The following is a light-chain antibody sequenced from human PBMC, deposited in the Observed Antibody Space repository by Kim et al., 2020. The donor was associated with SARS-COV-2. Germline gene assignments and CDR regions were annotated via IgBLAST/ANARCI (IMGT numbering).Light chain of an antibody. CDR1: GLRSYY. V-gene: IGLV3-19*01. Sequence: LGQTVRIKCQGDGLRSYYASWYQQKPGQAPVLVIYGKNNRPSGIPDRFSGSSSGNTASLTITGAQAEDEADYYCNSRDSSGNHWVFGGGTQLTVL. CDR2: GKN. CDR3: NSRDSSGNHWV. J-gene: IGLJ3*02.